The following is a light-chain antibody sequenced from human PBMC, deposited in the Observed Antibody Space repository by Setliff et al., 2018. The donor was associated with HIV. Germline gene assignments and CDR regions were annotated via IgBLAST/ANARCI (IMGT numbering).Light chain of an antibody. J-gene: IGLJ1*01. Sequence: QSALAQPPSASGTPGQRVTISCSRSSSNIGSNTVNWYQQLPGTAPKLLIYMNDQRPSGVPDRFTGSKSGTSGSLAISGLQSEDEADYYCAAWHDSLNRYVFGTGTKVT. V-gene: IGLV1-44*01. CDR1: SSNIGSNT. CDR3: AAWHDSLNRYV. CDR2: MND.